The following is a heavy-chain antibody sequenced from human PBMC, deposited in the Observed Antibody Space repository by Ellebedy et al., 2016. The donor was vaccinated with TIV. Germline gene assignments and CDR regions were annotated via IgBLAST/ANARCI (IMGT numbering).Heavy chain of an antibody. D-gene: IGHD7-27*01. CDR2: ITSNSLDI. CDR3: TRGLGTGY. Sequence: GESLKISCAGSGFSFSSRCMHWVRQAPGKGLEWVSSITSNSLDITYRDSVKGRFTISRDNAKNSVYLQMNSLRDDDTAVYFCTRGLGTGYWGQGTVVTVSS. V-gene: IGHV3-21*01. CDR1: GFSFSSRC. J-gene: IGHJ4*02.